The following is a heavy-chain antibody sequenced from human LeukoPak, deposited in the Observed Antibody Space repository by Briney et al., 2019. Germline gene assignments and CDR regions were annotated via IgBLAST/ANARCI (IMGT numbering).Heavy chain of an antibody. CDR3: AKDPLGGGSSLINWFDS. D-gene: IGHD1-26*01. Sequence: PGGSLRLSCVASGSDFSSYAMTWVRQAPGRGLEWVSTIGAYAARTYYADSVKGRFTTSRENSKSTLSLQMNSLRAEDTALYYCAKDPLGGGSSLINWFDSWGQGVWVTVSS. CDR1: GSDFSSYA. CDR2: IGAYAART. J-gene: IGHJ5*01. V-gene: IGHV3-23*01.